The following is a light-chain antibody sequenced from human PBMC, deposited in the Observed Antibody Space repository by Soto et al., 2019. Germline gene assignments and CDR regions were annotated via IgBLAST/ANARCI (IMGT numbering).Light chain of an antibody. V-gene: IGKV1-5*03. J-gene: IGKJ1*01. CDR1: QIVSSW. CDR2: KAS. Sequence: DVQMTQSHSTLSASVGDRVTITCRASQIVSSWLAWYQQKPGKAPKLLLYKASTLESGVPSRFSGSGSGTEFTLTISSLQPDDFATYYCHQYNTYLWTFGQGTKVDI. CDR3: HQYNTYLWT.